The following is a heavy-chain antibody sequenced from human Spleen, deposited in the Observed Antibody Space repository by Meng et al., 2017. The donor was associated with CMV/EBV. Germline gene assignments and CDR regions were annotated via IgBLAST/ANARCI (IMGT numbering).Heavy chain of an antibody. V-gene: IGHV4-61*01. D-gene: IGHD3-22*01. J-gene: IGHJ4*02. CDR3: ARAAEDRYFYGSSSSYSTGYFDY. Sequence: SETLSLTCTVSGDSVSSGSYYWSWIRQRPGKGLEHLGYIHYSGNTNYKPSLTNRLTISINTSKNQLSLKLSSVTAADTAVYYCARAAEDRYFYGSSSSYSTGYFDYWGQGTLVTVSS. CDR2: IHYSGNT. CDR1: GDSVSSGSYY.